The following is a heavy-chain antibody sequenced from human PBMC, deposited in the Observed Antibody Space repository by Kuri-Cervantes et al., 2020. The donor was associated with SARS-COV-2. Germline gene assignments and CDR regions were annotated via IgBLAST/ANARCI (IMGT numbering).Heavy chain of an antibody. CDR3: ASSTPFRRLVVIFQGGVFDI. CDR2: INPNSGGT. D-gene: IGHD3-22*01. J-gene: IGHJ3*02. Sequence: ASVKVSCKASGHTFTDYSMHWVRQAPGQGLEWMGWINPNSGGTNYAQKFQGWVTMTRDTSISTVYTELRRLRSDDTAVYYCASSTPFRRLVVIFQGGVFDIWGQGTMVTVSS. V-gene: IGHV1-2*04. CDR1: GHTFTDYS.